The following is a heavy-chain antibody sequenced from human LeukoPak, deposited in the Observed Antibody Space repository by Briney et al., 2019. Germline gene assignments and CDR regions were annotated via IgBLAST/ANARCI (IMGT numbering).Heavy chain of an antibody. Sequence: PSETLSLTGTVSGGSSTSSSSYWRGIRQPPGKGLEWIRSVYYSGSTYYNPSLRSRVTISVDTSKNQVSLKLSSVTAADAAVYYCARPVGYCSGANCYEYFDYWGQGTLVTVTS. D-gene: IGHD2-2*01. V-gene: IGHV4-39*01. CDR1: GGSSTSSSSY. CDR3: ARPVGYCSGANCYEYFDY. CDR2: VYYSGST. J-gene: IGHJ4*02.